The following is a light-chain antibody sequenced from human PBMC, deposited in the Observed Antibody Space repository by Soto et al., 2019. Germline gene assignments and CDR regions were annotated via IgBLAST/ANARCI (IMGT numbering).Light chain of an antibody. V-gene: IGKV3-11*01. Sequence: ETVLTQSPATLSLSPWEIGTLSCRASQWITNHLAWYQQKPGQAPRLLIYDSSIRAIGIPARFNGSGAGTDFTLTISGLEPEDFAVYYCQQRANWLTFGGGTKVDIK. CDR3: QQRANWLT. CDR1: QWITNH. CDR2: DSS. J-gene: IGKJ4*01.